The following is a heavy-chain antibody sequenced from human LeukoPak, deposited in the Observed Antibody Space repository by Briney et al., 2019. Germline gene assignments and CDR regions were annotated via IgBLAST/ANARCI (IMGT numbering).Heavy chain of an antibody. CDR3: AKEGEDRTQSPYDFGSGYYTGKARYYYGMDV. V-gene: IGHV3-30*18. J-gene: IGHJ6*02. CDR2: ISYDGSNK. CDR1: GFTFSSYG. Sequence: GGSLRLSCAASGFTFSSYGMHWVRQAPGMGLEWVAVISYDGSNKYYADSVKGRFTISRDNSKNTLYLQMNSLRTQDTAVYYCAKEGEDRTQSPYDFGSGYYTGKARYYYGMDVWGQGTTVTVSS. D-gene: IGHD3-3*01.